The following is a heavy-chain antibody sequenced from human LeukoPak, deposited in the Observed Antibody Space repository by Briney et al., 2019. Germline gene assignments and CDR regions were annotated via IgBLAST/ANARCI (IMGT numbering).Heavy chain of an antibody. CDR2: IHGSDDNT. D-gene: IGHD4-23*01. J-gene: IGHJ4*02. Sequence: PGGSLRLSCAASGFTFSSYGMTWVRQAPGKGLEWVSAIHGSDDNTHYADSVKGRFTISRDKSKNTLYLQMNSLRADDTAVYYCAKDLLRWSFDYWGQGTLVTVSS. V-gene: IGHV3-23*01. CDR3: AKDLLRWSFDY. CDR1: GFTFSSYG.